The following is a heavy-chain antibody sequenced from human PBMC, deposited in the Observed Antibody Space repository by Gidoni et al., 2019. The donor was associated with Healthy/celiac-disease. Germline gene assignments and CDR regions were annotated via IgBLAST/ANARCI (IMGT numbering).Heavy chain of an antibody. J-gene: IGHJ4*02. V-gene: IGHV3-49*04. D-gene: IGHD5-12*01. CDR1: GFPFGDYA. Sequence: EVQLVESGGGLVQPGRSLRLSFTASGFPFGDYAMSWVRQAPGKGLGWVGFSRSKAYGGTTEYAASVKGRFTISRDDSKSIAYLQMNSLKTEDTAVYYCTRVSGQFGGYDYYFDYWGQGTLVTVSS. CDR3: TRVSGQFGGYDYYFDY. CDR2: SRSKAYGGTT.